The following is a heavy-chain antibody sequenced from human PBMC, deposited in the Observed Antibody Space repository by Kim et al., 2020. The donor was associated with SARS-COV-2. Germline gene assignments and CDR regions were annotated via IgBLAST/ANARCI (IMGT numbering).Heavy chain of an antibody. CDR2: FDPEDGET. CDR1: GYTLTELS. Sequence: ASVKVSCKVSGYTLTELSMHWVRQAPGKGHEWMGGFDPEDGETIYAQKFQGRVTMTEDTSTDTAYMELSSLRSEDTAVYYCAKVHKDYYDSSGYFFRLRGSFDIWGQGTMVTVSS. V-gene: IGHV1-24*01. CDR3: AKVHKDYYDSSGYFFRLRGSFDI. D-gene: IGHD3-22*01. J-gene: IGHJ3*02.